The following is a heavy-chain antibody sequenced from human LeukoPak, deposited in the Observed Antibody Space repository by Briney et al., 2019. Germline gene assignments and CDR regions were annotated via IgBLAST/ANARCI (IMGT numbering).Heavy chain of an antibody. CDR2: IIPIFGTA. V-gene: IGHV1-69*13. Sequence: SVKVSCKASGGTFSSYAISWVRQAPGQGLEWMGGIIPIFGTANYAQKFQGRVTITADESTSTAYMELSSLRSEDTAVYYCATSWYSYGPFDYWGQGTLVTVSS. J-gene: IGHJ4*02. CDR1: GGTFSSYA. CDR3: ATSWYSYGPFDY. D-gene: IGHD5-18*01.